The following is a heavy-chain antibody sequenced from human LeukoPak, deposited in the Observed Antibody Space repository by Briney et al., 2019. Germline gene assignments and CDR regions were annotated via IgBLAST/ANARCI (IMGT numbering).Heavy chain of an antibody. CDR2: IYYSGST. CDR1: GGSISSSSYY. V-gene: IGHV4-39*07. J-gene: IGHJ4*02. D-gene: IGHD2-2*01. Sequence: SETLSLTCTVSGGSISSSSYYWGWIRQPPGKGLEWIGSIYYSGSTYYNPSLKSRVTISVDTSKNQFSLKLSSVTAADTAVYYCARPYCSSTSCPLDYWGQGTLVTVSS. CDR3: ARPYCSSTSCPLDY.